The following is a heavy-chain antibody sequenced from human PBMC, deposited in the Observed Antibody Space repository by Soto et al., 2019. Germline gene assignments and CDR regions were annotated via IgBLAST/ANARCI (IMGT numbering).Heavy chain of an antibody. CDR1: GGSFSGYY. CDR3: ARDLRYFDWLYYYYMDV. Sequence: SETLSLTCAVYGGSFSGYYWSWIRQPPGKGLEWIGEINHSGSTNYNPSLKSRVTISVDTSKNQFSLKLSSVTAADTAVYYCARDLRYFDWLYYYYMDVWGKGTTVTVSS. CDR2: INHSGST. J-gene: IGHJ6*03. D-gene: IGHD3-9*01. V-gene: IGHV4-34*01.